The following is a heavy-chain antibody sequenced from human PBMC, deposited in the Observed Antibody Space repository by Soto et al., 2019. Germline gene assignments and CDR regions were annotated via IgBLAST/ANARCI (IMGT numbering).Heavy chain of an antibody. Sequence: QLQLQESGPGLVKPSETLSLTCTVSGGSISSSSYYWGWIRQPPGKGLEWIGSIYYSGSTYYNPSLKSRVNISVDTSKNQFSLKLSSVTAADTAVYYCARGDYDILTGYYNVIYWGQGTLVTVSS. V-gene: IGHV4-39*01. D-gene: IGHD3-9*01. CDR2: IYYSGST. CDR3: ARGDYDILTGYYNVIY. J-gene: IGHJ4*02. CDR1: GGSISSSSYY.